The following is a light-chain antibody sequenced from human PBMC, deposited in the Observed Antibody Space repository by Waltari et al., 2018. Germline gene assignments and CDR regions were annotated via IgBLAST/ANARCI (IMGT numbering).Light chain of an antibody. Sequence: QSVLTQPASVSGSPGQSITISCTGTRGDVGGYDYVSWYQQQPGKAPKLMIYDVKNRPPGVSNRFPGSNSGDTASLTISGLQAEDEADYYCSSYAVTATLLFGGGTTLTVL. CDR3: SSYAVTATLL. J-gene: IGLJ2*01. CDR1: RGDVGGYDY. V-gene: IGLV2-14*03. CDR2: DVK.